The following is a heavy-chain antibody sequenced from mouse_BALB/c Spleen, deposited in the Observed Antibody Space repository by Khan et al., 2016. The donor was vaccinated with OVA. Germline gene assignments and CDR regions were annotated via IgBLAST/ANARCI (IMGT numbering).Heavy chain of an antibody. CDR3: ASHLTGSFAY. V-gene: IGHV5-6*01. J-gene: IGHJ3*01. CDR2: ISSGGAYT. CDR1: GFIFSSYS. D-gene: IGHD4-1*01. Sequence: EVQGVESGGDLVKPGGSLKLSCAASGFIFSSYSMSWVRQTPDKRLEWVATISSGGAYTYYPDSVKGRFTISRDDAKTTLYLQMSSLKSEDTAMYYCASHLTGSFAYWGQGTLVTVSA.